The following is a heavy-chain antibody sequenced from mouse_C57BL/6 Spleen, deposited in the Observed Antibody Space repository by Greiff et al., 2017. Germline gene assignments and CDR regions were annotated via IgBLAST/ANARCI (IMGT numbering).Heavy chain of an antibody. CDR3: AREDYERYFDY. Sequence: VQLQQSGAELVRPGPSVKMSCKASGYTFTNYWIGWAKQRPGHGLEWIGDIYPGGGYTNYNEKFKGKATLTADKSSSTAYMQFSSLTSEDSAIYYCAREDYERYFDYWGQGTTLTVSS. CDR2: IYPGGGYT. V-gene: IGHV1-63*01. CDR1: GYTFTNYW. J-gene: IGHJ2*01. D-gene: IGHD2-4*01.